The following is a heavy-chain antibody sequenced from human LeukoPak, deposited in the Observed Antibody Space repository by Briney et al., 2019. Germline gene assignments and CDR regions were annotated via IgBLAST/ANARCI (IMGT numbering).Heavy chain of an antibody. J-gene: IGHJ3*02. Sequence: ASVKVSCKASGYTFTSYGISWVRQAPGQGRERMGWISAYNGNTNDEQKLQGRVTITTETSTSKAYIELRSLRSDDTAVYYCARVLEMATILRSDAFDIWGQGTMVTVSS. V-gene: IGHV1-18*01. CDR1: GYTFTSYG. CDR3: ARVLEMATILRSDAFDI. CDR2: ISAYNGNT. D-gene: IGHD5-24*01.